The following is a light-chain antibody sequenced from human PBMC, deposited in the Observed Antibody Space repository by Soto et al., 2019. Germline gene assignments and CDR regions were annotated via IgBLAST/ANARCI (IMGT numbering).Light chain of an antibody. J-gene: IGKJ4*02. CDR3: QQYNNWPRT. CDR1: QSVSSN. CDR2: GAS. V-gene: IGKV3-15*01. Sequence: IVVTQYPGTLSMSPGTRATLTCRASQSVSSNLALYQQKPGQAPRLLIYGASTRATGIPARFSGSGSGTEFTLTISSLQSEDFALYYCQQYNNWPRTFGEGTKVDIK.